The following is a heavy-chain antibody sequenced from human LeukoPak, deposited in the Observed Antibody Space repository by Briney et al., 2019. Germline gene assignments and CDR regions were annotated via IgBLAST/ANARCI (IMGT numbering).Heavy chain of an antibody. CDR1: GGTFSSYT. Sequence: ASVKVSCKASGGTFSSYTISWVRQAPGQGLEWMGWMNPNSGATNNALKFQGRVTLSRDTSISTAYMELRKLRSDDTAVYYCARSGITTIPNFDYWGQGTLVTVSS. CDR3: ARSGITTIPNFDY. CDR2: MNPNSGAT. J-gene: IGHJ4*02. D-gene: IGHD1/OR15-1a*01. V-gene: IGHV1-2*02.